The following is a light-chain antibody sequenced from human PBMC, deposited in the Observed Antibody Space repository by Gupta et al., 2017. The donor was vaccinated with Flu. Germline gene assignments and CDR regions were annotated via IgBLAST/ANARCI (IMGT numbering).Light chain of an antibody. V-gene: IGKV1-5*03. J-gene: IGKJ1*01. CDR1: QSISDW. Sequence: GDRVTITCRASQSISDWLTWYQQKPGTAPKLLNYKASTLESGVPSRFSGSGSGTEFTLTINNLQPDDFATYFCQQYDAYPWTFGQGTKVEIK. CDR3: QQYDAYPWT. CDR2: KAS.